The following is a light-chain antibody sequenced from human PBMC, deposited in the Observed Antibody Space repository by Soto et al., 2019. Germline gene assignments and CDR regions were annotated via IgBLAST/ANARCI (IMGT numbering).Light chain of an antibody. CDR1: SSDVGGYNY. Sequence: QSALTQPRSVSGSPGQSVTISCTGTSSDVGGYNYVSWYQQHPGKAPKVMIYDVSKRPSGVPDRCSGSKSDNTASLTISGLQAEDEADYYCCSYAGSYPLVFGGGTKLTVL. CDR3: CSYAGSYPLV. V-gene: IGLV2-11*01. CDR2: DVS. J-gene: IGLJ2*01.